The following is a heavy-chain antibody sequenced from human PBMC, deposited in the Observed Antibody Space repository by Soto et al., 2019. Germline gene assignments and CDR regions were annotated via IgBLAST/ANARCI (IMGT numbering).Heavy chain of an antibody. Sequence: QLQLQESGPGLVKPSETLSLTCTVSGGSISSSSYYWGWIRQPPGKGLEWIGSIYYSGSTYYNPSLKSRVTISVDTSNNQFSLKLSSVTAADPAVYYCARRTQWCLPFRCFVGLDYWGQGTLVTVSS. D-gene: IGHD2-8*01. V-gene: IGHV4-39*01. CDR3: ARRTQWCLPFRCFVGLDY. J-gene: IGHJ4*02. CDR1: GGSISSSSYY. CDR2: IYYSGST.